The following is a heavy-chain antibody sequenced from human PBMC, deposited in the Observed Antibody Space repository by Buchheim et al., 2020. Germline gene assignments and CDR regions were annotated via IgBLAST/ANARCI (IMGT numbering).Heavy chain of an antibody. Sequence: QVQLVESGGGVVQPGRSLRLSCAASGFTFSSYGMHWVRQAPGKGLEWVAVISYDGSNKYYADSVKGRFTISRDNSKNTLYLQMNSLRAEDTAVYYCAKDFWGVITNYFDYWGQGTL. CDR3: AKDFWGVITNYFDY. CDR1: GFTFSSYG. CDR2: ISYDGSNK. V-gene: IGHV3-30*18. J-gene: IGHJ4*02. D-gene: IGHD3-16*01.